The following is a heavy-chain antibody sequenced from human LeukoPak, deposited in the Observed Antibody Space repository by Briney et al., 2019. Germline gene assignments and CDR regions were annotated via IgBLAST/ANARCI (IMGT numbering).Heavy chain of an antibody. CDR2: ITSDGKT. V-gene: IGHV3-74*01. CDR3: ARAPSEVGGYYPEYFRH. J-gene: IGHJ1*01. Sequence: GGSLRLSCEAYGFTFSRYWMHWVRQAPGKGLVWVSRITSDGKTNYADSVKGRFTISRDNAKNTVSLQMDSLRAEDTGVYYCARAPSEVGGYYPEYFRHWGQGTLVTVSS. CDR1: GFTFSRYW. D-gene: IGHD3-22*01.